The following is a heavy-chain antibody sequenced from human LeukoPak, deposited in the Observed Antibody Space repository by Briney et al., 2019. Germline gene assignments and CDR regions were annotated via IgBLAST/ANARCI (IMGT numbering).Heavy chain of an antibody. CDR1: GISFSRGG. CDR3: ARDGYFYAWDY. J-gene: IGHJ4*02. V-gene: IGHV3-7*03. CDR2: IKEDGREK. D-gene: IGHD2/OR15-2a*01. Sequence: GGSLRLSCVASGISFSRGGMSWVRQAPGKGLEWVAKIKEDGREKYYVDSVNGRFTISRDNAKNSLYLQMNSLRAEDTAVYFCARDGYFYAWDYWGQGTLVTVSS.